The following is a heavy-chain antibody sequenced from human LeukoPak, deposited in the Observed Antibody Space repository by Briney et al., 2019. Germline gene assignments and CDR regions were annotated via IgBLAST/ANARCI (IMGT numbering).Heavy chain of an antibody. Sequence: APVKLSCKASVYTLTDYYIHWVRQAPGQGLEWMGWINPKSGGTNYAQKFHDRVTMTRDTSTSTAYMELSRLRSDDTALYYCARDPEAAAVDLDYWGKGTGVTVSS. J-gene: IGHJ4*02. CDR1: VYTLTDYY. CDR3: ARDPEAAAVDLDY. V-gene: IGHV1-2*02. D-gene: IGHD6-13*01. CDR2: INPKSGGT.